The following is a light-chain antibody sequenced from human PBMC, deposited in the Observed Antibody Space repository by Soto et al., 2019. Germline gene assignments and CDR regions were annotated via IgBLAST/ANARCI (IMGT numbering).Light chain of an antibody. J-gene: IGLJ2*01. CDR2: GNS. Sequence: QSVLTQPPSVSGAPGQRVTISCTGSSSNIGAGYDVHWYQQLPGTAPKLLIYGNSNRPSGVPDRFSGSKSGTSASLAITGLQADDESDYYCQSYDSSLSGSSVFGGGTKLTV. V-gene: IGLV1-40*01. CDR3: QSYDSSLSGSSV. CDR1: SSNIGAGYD.